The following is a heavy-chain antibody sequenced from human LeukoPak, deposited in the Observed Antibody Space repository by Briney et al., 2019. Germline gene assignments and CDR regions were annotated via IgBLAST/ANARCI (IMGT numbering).Heavy chain of an antibody. Sequence: PSQTLSLTCTVSGGSISSGGYYWSWIRQPPGKGLEWIGEINHSGSTNYNPSLKSRVTISVDTSKNQFSLKLSSVTAADTAVYYCARGPIHCSSTSCYAGLDYWGQGTLVTVSS. J-gene: IGHJ4*02. CDR1: GGSISSGGYY. CDR2: INHSGST. V-gene: IGHV4-30-2*01. D-gene: IGHD2-2*01. CDR3: ARGPIHCSSTSCYAGLDY.